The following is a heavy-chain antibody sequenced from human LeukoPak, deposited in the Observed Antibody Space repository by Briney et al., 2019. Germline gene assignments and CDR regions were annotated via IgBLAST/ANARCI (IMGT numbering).Heavy chain of an antibody. J-gene: IGHJ5*02. CDR3: ARDQSGSPISFDP. D-gene: IGHD5-12*01. Sequence: ASVKVSCKASGYTSTNYGISWVRQAPGQGLEWMAWISAYNGATNYAQKFQDRVTMTTDTSTSTAYMELRSLRSDDTAVYYCARDQSGSPISFDPWGQGTLVTVSS. CDR2: ISAYNGAT. CDR1: GYTSTNYG. V-gene: IGHV1-18*01.